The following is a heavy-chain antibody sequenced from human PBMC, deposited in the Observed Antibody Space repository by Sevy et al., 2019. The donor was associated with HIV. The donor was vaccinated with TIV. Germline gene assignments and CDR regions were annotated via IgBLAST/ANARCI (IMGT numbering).Heavy chain of an antibody. CDR1: GFTFSSYA. CDR2: INSSGGST. J-gene: IGHJ6*03. Sequence: GGSLRLSCAASGFTFSSYAMSWVRQAPGKGLEWVSGINSSGGSTYYADSVKGRFTISRDNSKNTLYLQMSSLRPEDTAVYFCAKNPVEWLGYNYYMDVWGKGATVTVSS. D-gene: IGHD3-3*01. CDR3: AKNPVEWLGYNYYMDV. V-gene: IGHV3-23*01.